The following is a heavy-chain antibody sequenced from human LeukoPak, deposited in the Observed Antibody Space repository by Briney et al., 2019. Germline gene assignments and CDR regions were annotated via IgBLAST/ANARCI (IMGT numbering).Heavy chain of an antibody. J-gene: IGHJ3*02. CDR2: INHSGST. CDR3: ARYGTQGAFDI. D-gene: IGHD1-1*01. V-gene: IGHV4-34*01. Sequence: PSETLSLTCAVYGGSFSGYYWSWIRQPPGKGLEGIGEINHSGSTNYNPSLKSRVTISVDTSKNQFSLKLSSVTAADTAVYYCARYGTQGAFDIWGQGTMVTVSS. CDR1: GGSFSGYY.